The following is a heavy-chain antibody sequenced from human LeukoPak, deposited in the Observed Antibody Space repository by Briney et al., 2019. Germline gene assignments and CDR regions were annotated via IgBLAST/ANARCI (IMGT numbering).Heavy chain of an antibody. D-gene: IGHD2-8*01. CDR1: GYTFTSYY. CDR2: INPSGGST. V-gene: IGHV1-46*01. CDR3: ARDLGYCTNGVCHTRFDY. Sequence: ASVKVSCKASGYTFTSYYMHWVRQAPGQGLEWMGIINPSGGSTSYAQKFQGRVTMTRDTSTSTVYMELSSLRAEDTAVYYCARDLGYCTNGVCHTRFDYWGQGTLVAVSS. J-gene: IGHJ4*02.